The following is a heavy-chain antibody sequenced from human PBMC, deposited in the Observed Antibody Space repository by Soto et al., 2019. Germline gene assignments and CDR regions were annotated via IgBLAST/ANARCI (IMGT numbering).Heavy chain of an antibody. Sequence: PGGSLRLSCAASGFTFSSYAMSWVRQAPGKGLEWVSAISGSGGSTYYADSVKGRFTISRDNSKNTLYLQMNSLRAEDTAVYYCARDGYSSSWYPNYYYGMDVWGQGTTVTVSS. J-gene: IGHJ6*02. V-gene: IGHV3-23*01. CDR1: GFTFSSYA. CDR2: ISGSGGST. D-gene: IGHD6-13*01. CDR3: ARDGYSSSWYPNYYYGMDV.